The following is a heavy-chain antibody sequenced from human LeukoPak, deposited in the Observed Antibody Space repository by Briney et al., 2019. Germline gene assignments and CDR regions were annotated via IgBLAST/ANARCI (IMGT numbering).Heavy chain of an antibody. J-gene: IGHJ6*02. CDR1: GFTFDDYG. D-gene: IGHD2-15*01. CDR2: ISYNSGSI. CDR3: AKDLGYCSGRRCFTPVWYGMDV. V-gene: IGHV3-9*01. Sequence: GRSLRLSCAASGFTFDDYGMHWVRQAPGKGLEWVSGISYNSGSIGYADSVKGRFTISRDSAKNSLYLQMNSLRAEDTALYYCAKDLGYCSGRRCFTPVWYGMDVWGQGTTVTVSS.